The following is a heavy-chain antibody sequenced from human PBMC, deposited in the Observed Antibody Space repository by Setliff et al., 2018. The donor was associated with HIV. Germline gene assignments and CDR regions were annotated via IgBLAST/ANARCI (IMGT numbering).Heavy chain of an antibody. CDR3: AGVNYYGASGLRAEYFQL. J-gene: IGHJ1*01. CDR1: GASINSYF. CDR2: IYYTGST. D-gene: IGHD3-10*01. Sequence: KPSETLSLTCTVSGASINSYFWSWIRQPPGKGPEWLGYIYYTGSTNYNPALESRITMSVDTSKNQFSLTLKSVTAADTGVYYCAGVNYYGASGLRAEYFQLWGQGTQVTVSS. V-gene: IGHV4-59*01.